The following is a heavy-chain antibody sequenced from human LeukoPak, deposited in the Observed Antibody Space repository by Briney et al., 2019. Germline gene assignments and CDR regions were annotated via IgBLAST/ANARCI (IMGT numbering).Heavy chain of an antibody. V-gene: IGHV3-9*01. Sequence: GGSLRLSCAASGFTFDDYDMHWDRQAPGKGLEWVSGISWNSGSIGYADSVKGRFTISRDNAKNSLYLQMNSLRAEDTALYYCAKDMVVGATGDYYGMDVWGQGSTVTVSS. D-gene: IGHD1-26*01. J-gene: IGHJ6*02. CDR1: GFTFDDYD. CDR3: AKDMVVGATGDYYGMDV. CDR2: ISWNSGSI.